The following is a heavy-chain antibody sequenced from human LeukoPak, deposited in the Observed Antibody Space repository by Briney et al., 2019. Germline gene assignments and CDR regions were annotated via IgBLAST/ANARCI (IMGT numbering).Heavy chain of an antibody. V-gene: IGHV3-7*01. D-gene: IGHD3-22*01. CDR1: GFTFSAYW. J-gene: IGHJ4*02. CDR2: IKPDGSEA. Sequence: GGSLRLSCAASGFTFSAYWMTWVRQAPGKGLEWVANIKPDGSEAFYVGSVKGRFTISRDNAKNSLYLQMNSLRAEDTAVYYCASYAPAYYDSSGVDYWGQGTLVTVSS. CDR3: ASYAPAYYDSSGVDY.